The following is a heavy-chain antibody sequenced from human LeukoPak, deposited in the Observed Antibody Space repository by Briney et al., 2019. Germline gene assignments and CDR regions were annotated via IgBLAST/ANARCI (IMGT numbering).Heavy chain of an antibody. CDR3: ARDRPGYCNSTSCYAILY. Sequence: SETLSLTCTVSGGSISSYYWSWIRQPAGKGLEWIGRIYTSGSTNYNPSVKSQVTMSVDTSKNQFSLKLSSVTAADTAVYYCARDRPGYCNSTSCYAILYWGQGTLVTVSS. CDR1: GGSISSYY. J-gene: IGHJ4*02. CDR2: IYTSGST. D-gene: IGHD2-2*01. V-gene: IGHV4-4*07.